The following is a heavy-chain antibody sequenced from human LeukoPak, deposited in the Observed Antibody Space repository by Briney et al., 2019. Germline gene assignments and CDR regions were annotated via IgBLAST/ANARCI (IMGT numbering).Heavy chain of an antibody. Sequence: PSETLSLTCSFSGGSISNFYWRWIRQPPGKGLEWIGYFYYSGSTFYNPSLKSRVTISVDTSKNQFSLNLSSMTAADTALYYCARGRHLFDYWGQGTLVSVSS. CDR2: FYYSGST. V-gene: IGHV4-59*01. CDR3: ARGRHLFDY. CDR1: GGSISNFY. J-gene: IGHJ4*02.